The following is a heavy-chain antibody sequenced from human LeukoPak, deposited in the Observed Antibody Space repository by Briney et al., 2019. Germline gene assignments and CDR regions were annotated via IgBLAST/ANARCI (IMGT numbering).Heavy chain of an antibody. Sequence: GGSLRLSCAASGFTFSIYAMSWVRQAPGKGLEWVSAISGSGGTAYYADSVKGRFTISRDNSKNTLYLQMNSLRAEDTAVYYCAREEEYSSSRWYYMDVWGKGTTVTVSS. V-gene: IGHV3-23*01. D-gene: IGHD6-6*01. J-gene: IGHJ6*03. CDR3: AREEEYSSSRWYYMDV. CDR1: GFTFSIYA. CDR2: ISGSGGTA.